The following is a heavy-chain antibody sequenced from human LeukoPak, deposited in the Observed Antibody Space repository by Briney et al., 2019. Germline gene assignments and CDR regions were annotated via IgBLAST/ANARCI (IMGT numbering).Heavy chain of an antibody. J-gene: IGHJ1*01. Sequence: ASVKVSCKASGYTFTGYYIHWVRQAPGQGLEWMGWINPNSGGTNYAQKFQGRVTMTRDTPISTAYMELSRLRFDDTAVYYCARVVQSTDSSGFYLPEYFQHWGQGTLVTVSS. CDR3: ARVVQSTDSSGFYLPEYFQH. CDR2: INPNSGGT. V-gene: IGHV1-2*02. CDR1: GYTFTGYY. D-gene: IGHD3-22*01.